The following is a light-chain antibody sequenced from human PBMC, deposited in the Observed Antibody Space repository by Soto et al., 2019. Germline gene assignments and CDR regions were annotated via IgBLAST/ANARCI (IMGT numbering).Light chain of an antibody. V-gene: IGLV3-21*02. CDR3: QVWDSNSDHYV. Sequence: SYELTQPPSVSVAPGQTAKITCGGDKIGSKIVHWYKQRPGQAPVAVVFDATDRPSGIPDRISGSNSGNTATLTVSRVEAGDEADYYCQVWDSNSDHYVFGTGTKVTVL. CDR1: KIGSKI. CDR2: DAT. J-gene: IGLJ1*01.